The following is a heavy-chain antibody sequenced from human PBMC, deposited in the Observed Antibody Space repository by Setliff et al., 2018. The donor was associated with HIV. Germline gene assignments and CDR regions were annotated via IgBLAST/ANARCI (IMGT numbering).Heavy chain of an antibody. J-gene: IGHJ3*02. V-gene: IGHV4-39*01. CDR3: ARHGHFYDSSSSDAFDI. CDR2: LYYTGTT. Sequence: SETLSLTCTVSGGSVSSSPFYWGWIRQPPGKGLEWIGSLYYTGTTYYNSSLKTRVTISADTSRNQLSLTLTSVTAADTAVYYCARHGHFYDSSSSDAFDIWGHGTMVTVS. CDR1: GGSVSSSPFY. D-gene: IGHD3-22*01.